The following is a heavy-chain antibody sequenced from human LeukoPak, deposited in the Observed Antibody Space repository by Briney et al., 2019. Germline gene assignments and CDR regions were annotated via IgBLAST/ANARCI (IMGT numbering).Heavy chain of an antibody. V-gene: IGHV3-7*02. CDR3: ARRPDFDY. D-gene: IGHD1-14*01. CDR1: GFTFSTYW. Sequence: GGSLRLSCAASGFTFSTYWMTWVRQAPGKGLEWVANINQDGTEKNYVDSVKGRFTISRDNAKNSLYLQMNSLRAEDTAVYYCARRPDFDYWGQGTLVTVSS. J-gene: IGHJ4*02. CDR2: INQDGTEK.